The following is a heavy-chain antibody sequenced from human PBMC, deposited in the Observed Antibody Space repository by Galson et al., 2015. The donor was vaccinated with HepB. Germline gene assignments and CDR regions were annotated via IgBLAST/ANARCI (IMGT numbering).Heavy chain of an antibody. V-gene: IGHV6-1*01. Sequence: CAISGDSVSSNSAAWNWIRQSPSRGLEWLGRTYYRSKWHNDYAVSVKSRITINPDTSKNQFSLQLNSVTPEDTAVYYCAREGVVVVPAAITPYFQHWGQGTLVTVSS. J-gene: IGHJ1*01. CDR3: AREGVVVVPAAITPYFQH. D-gene: IGHD2-2*01. CDR2: TYYRSKWHN. CDR1: GDSVSSNSAA.